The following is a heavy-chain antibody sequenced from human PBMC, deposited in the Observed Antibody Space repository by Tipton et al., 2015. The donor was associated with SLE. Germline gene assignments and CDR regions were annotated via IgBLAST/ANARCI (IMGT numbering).Heavy chain of an antibody. V-gene: IGHV3-21*01. CDR3: ARVGGSGSYLYYYGMDV. D-gene: IGHD3-10*01. J-gene: IGHJ6*02. CDR1: GFTFSSYS. CDR2: ISSSSSYR. Sequence: SLRLSCAASGFTFSSYSMNWVRQAPGKGLEWVSSISSSSSYRYYADSVKGRFTISRDNAKNSLYMQMNSLRAEDTAVYYCARVGGSGSYLYYYGMDVWGQGTTVTVSS.